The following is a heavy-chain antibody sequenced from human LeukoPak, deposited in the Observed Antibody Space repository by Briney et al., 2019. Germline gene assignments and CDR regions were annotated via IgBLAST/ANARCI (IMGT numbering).Heavy chain of an antibody. V-gene: IGHV4-38-2*02. CDR1: GYSISSGYY. D-gene: IGHD6-6*01. Sequence: SETLSLTCTVSGYSISSGYYWGWIRQPPGKGLEWIGSIYHSGSTYYNPSLKSRVTISVDTSKNQFSLKLSSVTAADTVVYYCAREEQLAVDYWGQGTLVTVSS. J-gene: IGHJ4*02. CDR3: AREEQLAVDY. CDR2: IYHSGST.